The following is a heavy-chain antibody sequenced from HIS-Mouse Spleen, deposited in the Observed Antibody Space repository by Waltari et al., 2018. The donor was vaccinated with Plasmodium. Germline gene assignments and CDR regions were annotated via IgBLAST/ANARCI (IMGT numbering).Heavy chain of an antibody. J-gene: IGHJ4*02. CDR2: IGSVGDT. CDR1: GFTFSSYD. Sequence: EVQLVESGGGLVQPGGSLRLSCAASGFTFSSYDMHWVRQTTGKGTESGSAIGSVGDTNYPGSDKGRFSIAKENTKKSIYLQMNSLGAGYTAVYYGAGGPTYSSSYYFDYWGQGTLVTVSS. V-gene: IGHV3-13*01. CDR3: AGGPTYSSSYYFDY. D-gene: IGHD6-6*01.